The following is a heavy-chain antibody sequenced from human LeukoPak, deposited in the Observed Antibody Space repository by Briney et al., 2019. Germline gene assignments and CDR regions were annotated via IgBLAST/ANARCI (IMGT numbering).Heavy chain of an antibody. CDR3: ARQYCDGDCYSRGYYYGMDV. Sequence: GESLKISCKGSGYSFTTYWIGWVRQMPGKGLEWMGIIYPGDSDTRYSPSFQGQVTIAADKSITTAYLQWSSLKASDTAMYYCARQYCDGDCYSRGYYYGMDVWGQGTTVTVS. J-gene: IGHJ6*02. D-gene: IGHD2-21*02. V-gene: IGHV5-51*01. CDR2: IYPGDSDT. CDR1: GYSFTTYW.